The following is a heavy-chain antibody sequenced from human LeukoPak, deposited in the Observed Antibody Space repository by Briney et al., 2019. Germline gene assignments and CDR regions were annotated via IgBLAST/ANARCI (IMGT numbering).Heavy chain of an antibody. Sequence: GESLKISCKSSGYSFTCYWIGWVRQMPGKGLEWMGIIYPGDSDTRYSPSFQGQVTISADKSISTAYLQWSSLKASDTAMYYCARLGMVRGVDYYYGMDVWGQGTTVTVSS. CDR3: ARLGMVRGVDYYYGMDV. D-gene: IGHD3-10*01. V-gene: IGHV5-51*01. CDR2: IYPGDSDT. CDR1: GYSFTCYW. J-gene: IGHJ6*02.